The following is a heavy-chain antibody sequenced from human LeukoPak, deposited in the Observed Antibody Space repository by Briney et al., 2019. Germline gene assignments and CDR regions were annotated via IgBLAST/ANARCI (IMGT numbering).Heavy chain of an antibody. J-gene: IGHJ4*02. CDR1: GGSISSYY. CDR2: IYYSGST. V-gene: IGHV4-59*06. CDR3: AGHMGGSGPVDY. Sequence: SETLSLTCTVSGGSISSYYWSWIRQPPGKGLEWIGYIYYSGSTYYNPSLKSRVTISVDTSKNQFSLKLSSVTAADTAVYYCAGHMGGSGPVDYWGQGTLVTVSS. D-gene: IGHD3-10*01.